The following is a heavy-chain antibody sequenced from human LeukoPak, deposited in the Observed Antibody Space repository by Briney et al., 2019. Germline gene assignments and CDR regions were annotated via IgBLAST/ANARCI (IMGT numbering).Heavy chain of an antibody. Sequence: SETLSLTCTVSGGSISSYYWSWIRQPAGKGLEWIGRIYTSGSTNYNPSLKSRVTMSVDTSKNQFSLKLSSVTAADTAVYYCAKEQYSSSSGVYFDYWGQGTLVTVSS. V-gene: IGHV4-4*07. CDR3: AKEQYSSSSGVYFDY. D-gene: IGHD6-6*01. J-gene: IGHJ4*02. CDR2: IYTSGST. CDR1: GGSISSYY.